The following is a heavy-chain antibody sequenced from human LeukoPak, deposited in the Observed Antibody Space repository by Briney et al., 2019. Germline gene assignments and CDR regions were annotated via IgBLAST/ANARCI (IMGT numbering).Heavy chain of an antibody. V-gene: IGHV4-34*01. CDR1: GGSFSGYY. D-gene: IGHD3-22*01. J-gene: IGHJ4*02. CDR3: ARSNYYDSSGYYYAFDY. CDR2: INHSGST. Sequence: SETLSLTCAVYGGSFSGYYWSWIRQPPGKGLEWIGEINHSGSTNYNPSLKSRVTISVDTSKNQFSLKLSSVTAADTAVYYCARSNYYDSSGYYYAFDYWGQGTLVTVSS.